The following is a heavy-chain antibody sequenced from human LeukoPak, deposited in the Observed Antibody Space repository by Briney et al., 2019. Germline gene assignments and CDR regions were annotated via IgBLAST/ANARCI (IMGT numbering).Heavy chain of an antibody. V-gene: IGHV1-2*06. CDR3: ARDVGGDDTGGFDY. J-gene: IGHJ4*02. D-gene: IGHD3-3*01. CDR2: INLNSGGT. Sequence: ASVKVSCKASGYTFTGYYIHWVRQAPGQGLEWMGRINLNSGGTNYAQKFQGRITMTRDTSISTAYMELSRLRSDDTAVYYCARDVGGDDTGGFDYWGQGTLVTVSS. CDR1: GYTFTGYY.